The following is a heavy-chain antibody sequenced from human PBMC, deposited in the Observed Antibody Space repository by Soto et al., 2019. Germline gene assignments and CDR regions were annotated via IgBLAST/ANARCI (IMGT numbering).Heavy chain of an antibody. J-gene: IGHJ4*02. V-gene: IGHV4-38-2*01. Sequence: PSETRSLTCAVSGYSISNGDYWGWIRQAPGKGLEWIGSVYYSGSTHYEPSLRGRIAISVDTLKNQFSLRLPSVTAADTAMYFCARNTSTYFDSWGQGIPVTVSS. CDR2: VYYSGST. CDR1: GYSISNGDY. CDR3: ARNTSTYFDS.